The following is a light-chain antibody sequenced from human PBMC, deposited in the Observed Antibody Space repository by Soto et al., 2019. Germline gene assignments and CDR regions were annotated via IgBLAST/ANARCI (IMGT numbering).Light chain of an antibody. CDR2: DAS. CDR1: QSVSRY. J-gene: IGKJ5*01. Sequence: EIVFTQSPATLSLSPGERATLSRRASQSVSRYLAWYRQKPGQAPRLLIYDASNRATGIPARFSGSGSGTDFALTISSLEPEDFAVYYCQQRSNWPTITFGQGTRLEIK. CDR3: QQRSNWPTIT. V-gene: IGKV3-11*01.